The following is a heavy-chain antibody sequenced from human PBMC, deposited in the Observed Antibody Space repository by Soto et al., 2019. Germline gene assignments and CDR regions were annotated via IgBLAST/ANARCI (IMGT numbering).Heavy chain of an antibody. CDR3: ARDSGLYDFWSGYSQGSYYYGMDV. Sequence: ASVKVSCKASGYTFTGYYMHWVRQAPGQGLEWMGWINPNSGGTNYAQKFQGRVTMTRDTSISTAYMELSRLRSDDTAVYYCARDSGLYDFWSGYSQGSYYYGMDVWGQGTTVTV. V-gene: IGHV1-2*02. CDR1: GYTFTGYY. D-gene: IGHD3-3*01. CDR2: INPNSGGT. J-gene: IGHJ6*02.